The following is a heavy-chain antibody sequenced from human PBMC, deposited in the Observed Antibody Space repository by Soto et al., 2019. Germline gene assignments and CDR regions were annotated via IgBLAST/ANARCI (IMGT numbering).Heavy chain of an antibody. J-gene: IGHJ4*02. Sequence: GGSLRRSCRGSGFTFGDYAVSWVRQAPGKGLEWVGLIRSESYGGTTIYAASVKARSIVSRDDSKSIAYLQMNSLKTEDTAVYYCVRSPNGSGGSWRGDYRGRGPLVTVSS. D-gene: IGHD2-15*01. CDR2: IRSESYGGTT. CDR1: GFTFGDYA. V-gene: IGHV3-49*04. CDR3: VRSPNGSGGSWRGDY.